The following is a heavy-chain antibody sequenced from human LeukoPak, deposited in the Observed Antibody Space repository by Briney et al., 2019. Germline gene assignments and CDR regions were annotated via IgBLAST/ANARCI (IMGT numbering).Heavy chain of an antibody. D-gene: IGHD3-10*01. J-gene: IGHJ4*02. CDR1: GASISSTTYY. CDR3: ARGVPYGSGSYYKGYYFDY. Sequence: PSETLSLTCTVSGASISSTTYYWGWIRQPPRKGLEWIASIYYSGSTYYNPSLKSRVTISVDTSKNQFSLKLSSVTAADTAVYYCARGVPYGSGSYYKGYYFDYWGQGTLVTVSS. CDR2: IYYSGST. V-gene: IGHV4-39*01.